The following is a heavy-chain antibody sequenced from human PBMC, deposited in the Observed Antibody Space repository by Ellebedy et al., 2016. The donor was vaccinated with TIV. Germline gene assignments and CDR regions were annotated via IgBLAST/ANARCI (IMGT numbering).Heavy chain of an antibody. J-gene: IGHJ4*02. CDR1: GYTFTNYI. CDR3: TREGAVGATDH. Sequence: AASVNVSCKASGYTFTNYIVHWVRPAPGQRLERMGWINAGNGNPISSQKFQDRVTLTRDTSASTAYMELSSLRSEDTAVDYCTREGAVGATDHWGQGTLVTVYS. CDR2: INAGNGNP. V-gene: IGHV1-3*01. D-gene: IGHD1-26*01.